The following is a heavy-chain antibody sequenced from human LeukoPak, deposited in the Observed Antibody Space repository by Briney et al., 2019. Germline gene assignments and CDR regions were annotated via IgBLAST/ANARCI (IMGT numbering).Heavy chain of an antibody. D-gene: IGHD6-6*01. CDR3: ARGVLYSSSSFHY. CDR2: ISSNGGST. Sequence: GGSLRLSCAASGFTFSSYAMHWVRQAPGKGLEYVSAISSNGGSTYYANSVKGRFTISRDNSKNTLYLQMRSLRAEDMAVFYCARGVLYSSSSFHYWGQGTLVTVSS. J-gene: IGHJ4*02. CDR1: GFTFSSYA. V-gene: IGHV3-64*01.